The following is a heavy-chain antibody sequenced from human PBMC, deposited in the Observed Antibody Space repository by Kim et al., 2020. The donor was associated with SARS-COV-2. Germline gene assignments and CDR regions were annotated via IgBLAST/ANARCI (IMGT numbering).Heavy chain of an antibody. V-gene: IGHV4-59*01. Sequence: SETLSLTCTVSGDSIRHFYWSWIRQPPGKGLEWIGYIYYTGNTNYNPSLKSRVTISVDTSKNQFSLRLNSVTAADTDVYYCASLAAGYGKDVWGQGTTVT. CDR3: ASLAAGYGKDV. D-gene: IGHD6-13*01. CDR2: IYYTGNT. CDR1: GDSIRHFY. J-gene: IGHJ6*02.